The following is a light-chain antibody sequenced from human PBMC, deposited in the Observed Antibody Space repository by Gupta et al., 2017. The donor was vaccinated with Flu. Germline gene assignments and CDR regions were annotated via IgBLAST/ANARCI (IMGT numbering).Light chain of an antibody. V-gene: IGLV1-47*01. CDR2: RNK. CDR1: GYNIGGNH. Sequence: QSVLTPPPSASGTPGQGVSISCFGSGYNIGGNHVYWYQQVPGTAPKLLIYRNKQRPSGVPDRFSGSKSGTSASLAISGLRSEDEADYYCATWDDSLSRVVFGGGTRLTVL. CDR3: ATWDDSLSRVV. J-gene: IGLJ3*02.